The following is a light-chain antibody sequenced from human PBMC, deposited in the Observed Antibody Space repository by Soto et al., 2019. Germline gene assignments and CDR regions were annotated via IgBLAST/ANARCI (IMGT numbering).Light chain of an antibody. J-gene: IGKJ1*01. CDR2: RTS. CDR1: QSVSSSY. CDR3: QQYDSSPRT. Sequence: EIVMTQSPATLSVSPGERATLSCRASQSVSSSYLAWYQQKPGQAPRLLIYRTSNRATGIPDRFSGSGSGTDFTLTISRLEPEDFAVYWCQQYDSSPRTFGQGTKVDIK. V-gene: IGKV3-20*01.